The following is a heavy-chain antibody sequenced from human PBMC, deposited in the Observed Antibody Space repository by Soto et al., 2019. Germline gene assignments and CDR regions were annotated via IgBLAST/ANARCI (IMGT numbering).Heavy chain of an antibody. CDR1: GFTFSSYS. J-gene: IGHJ4*02. CDR3: ARSPRPNYCSGGSCYSDY. V-gene: IGHV3-21*01. CDR2: ISSSSSYI. D-gene: IGHD2-15*01. Sequence: GGSLRLSCAASGFTFSSYSMNWVRQAPGKGLEWVSSISSSSSYIYYADSVKGRFTISRDNAKNSLYLQMNSLRAEDTAVYYCARSPRPNYCSGGSCYSDYWGQGTLVTVSS.